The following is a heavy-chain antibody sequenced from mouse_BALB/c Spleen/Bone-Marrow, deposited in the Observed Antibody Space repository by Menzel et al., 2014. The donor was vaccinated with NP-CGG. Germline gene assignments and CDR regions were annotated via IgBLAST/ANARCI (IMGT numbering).Heavy chain of an antibody. D-gene: IGHD2-10*01. CDR3: AREAAYYGNYGAMDY. CDR1: GYSSTGYN. V-gene: IGHV1S135*01. J-gene: IGHJ4*01. CDR2: IDPYNGGT. Sequence: EVQLQQSGPELGKPGASVKISCKASGYSSTGYNMYWVKQSHRKSLEWIGYIDPYNGGTSYNQKSKGKATLTVDKSSSTAYMHLNSLTSEDSAIYYCAREAAYYGNYGAMDYWGQGTSVTVSS.